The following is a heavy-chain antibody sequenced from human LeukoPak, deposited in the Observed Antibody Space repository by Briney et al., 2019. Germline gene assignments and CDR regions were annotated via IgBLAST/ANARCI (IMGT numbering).Heavy chain of an antibody. CDR3: ARGTYTAEDY. CDR1: GYTFTSYD. V-gene: IGHV1-8*01. Sequence: GASVKVSCKASGYTFTSYDINWVRQAPGQGLEWIVWMHPDSGNTGYAQTFKGRVTMTRTTSISTAYMELSSLRSEDTAVYYCARGTYTAEDYWGQGTPVTVSS. D-gene: IGHD5-18*01. J-gene: IGHJ4*02. CDR2: MHPDSGNT.